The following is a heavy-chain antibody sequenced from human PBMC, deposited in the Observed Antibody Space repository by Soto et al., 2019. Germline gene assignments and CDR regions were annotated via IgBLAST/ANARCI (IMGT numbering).Heavy chain of an antibody. CDR2: MYNTGST. V-gene: IGHV4-59*01. CDR3: ARDLWGYCGTDCYPLDV. Sequence: QVQLQESGPGLVKPSETLSLTCTVSGGSISRYYWSWIRQPPGKGLEWIGYMYNTGSTVYNPSFKSRVTISVDTSQNKXSLKLNSVTAADTAVYYCARDLWGYCGTDCYPLDVWGQGTTVTVSS. D-gene: IGHD2-21*02. CDR1: GGSISRYY. J-gene: IGHJ6*02.